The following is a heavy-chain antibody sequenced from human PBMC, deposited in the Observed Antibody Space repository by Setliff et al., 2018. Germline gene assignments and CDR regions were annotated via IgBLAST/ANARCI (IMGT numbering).Heavy chain of an antibody. D-gene: IGHD3-22*01. Sequence: GESLKISCKGSGYSFTSYWIGWVRQMPGKGLEWMGIIYPGDSDTRYSPSFQGQVTISADKSISTAYLQWSSLKASDTAMYYCARRRSYYYDSSGYPEDYFDYWGQGTLVTV. J-gene: IGHJ4*02. CDR1: GYSFTSYW. CDR3: ARRRSYYYDSSGYPEDYFDY. V-gene: IGHV5-51*01. CDR2: IYPGDSDT.